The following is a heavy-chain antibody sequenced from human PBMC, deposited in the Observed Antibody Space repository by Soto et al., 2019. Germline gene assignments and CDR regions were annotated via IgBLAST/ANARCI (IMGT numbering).Heavy chain of an antibody. D-gene: IGHD1-26*01. V-gene: IGHV3-48*01. CDR1: GFSFSTYS. CDR3: VAQWALGY. Sequence: VQLVESGGGVVQPGRSLRLSCAASGFSFSTYSMNWVRQAPGKGLEWVSYITSDSNTIYYADSVKGRFTISRDNAKNSLYLQMNSLRAEDTAVYYCVAQWALGYWGQGTLVTVSS. CDR2: ITSDSNTI. J-gene: IGHJ4*02.